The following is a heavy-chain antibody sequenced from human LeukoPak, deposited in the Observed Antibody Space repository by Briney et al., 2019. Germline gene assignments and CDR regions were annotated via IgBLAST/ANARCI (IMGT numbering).Heavy chain of an antibody. D-gene: IGHD3-3*01. CDR1: GFTFTSSA. J-gene: IGHJ4*02. CDR2: ILVGSGNT. V-gene: IGHV1-58*01. Sequence: SVKVSFKASGFTFTSSAVQWVRQARGQRLEWIGWILVGSGNTNYAQKFQERVTITRDMSTSTAYMELSSLRSEDTAVYYCAATPLDFWSGYYFPYYFDYWGQGTLVTVSS. CDR3: AATPLDFWSGYYFPYYFDY.